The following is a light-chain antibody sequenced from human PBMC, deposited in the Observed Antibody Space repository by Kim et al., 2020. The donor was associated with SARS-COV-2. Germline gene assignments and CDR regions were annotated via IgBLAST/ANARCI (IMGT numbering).Light chain of an antibody. CDR1: SSDVGGYNY. V-gene: IGLV2-11*01. CDR3: CSYAGSYSWV. Sequence: QSALTQPRSVSGSPGQSVAISCTGTSSDVGGYNYVSWYQQHPGKAPELMIYDVSKRPSGVPDRFFGSKSGNTASLTISGLQAEDEADYYCCSYAGSYSWVFGGGTKLTVL. CDR2: DVS. J-gene: IGLJ3*02.